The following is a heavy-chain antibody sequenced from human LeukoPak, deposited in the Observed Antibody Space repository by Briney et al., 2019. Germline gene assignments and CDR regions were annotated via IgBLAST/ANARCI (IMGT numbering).Heavy chain of an antibody. CDR2: INPNSGGT. CDR3: AREVDYYDSSDYSPLGY. D-gene: IGHD3-22*01. Sequence: ASVKVSCKASGYTFTGHYMHWVRQAPGQGLEWMGWINPNSGGTNYAQKFQGRVTMTRDTSITTAYMELSRLKSDDTAVYYCAREVDYYDSSDYSPLGYWGRGTLVTVSS. J-gene: IGHJ4*02. CDR1: GYTFTGHY. V-gene: IGHV1-2*02.